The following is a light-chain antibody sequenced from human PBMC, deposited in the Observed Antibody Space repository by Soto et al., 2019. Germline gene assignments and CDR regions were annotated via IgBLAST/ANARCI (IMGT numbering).Light chain of an antibody. CDR3: QQYSTSLLT. J-gene: IGKJ4*01. Sequence: IVLTQSPGTLSLSPGERATLSCRASQSITNSYLAWYQQKPGQAPRLLISGASSRATGIPDRFSGSGSGTDFTLTISRLEPEDFAVYYCQQYSTSLLTFGGGTKVEIK. CDR2: GAS. V-gene: IGKV3-20*01. CDR1: QSITNSY.